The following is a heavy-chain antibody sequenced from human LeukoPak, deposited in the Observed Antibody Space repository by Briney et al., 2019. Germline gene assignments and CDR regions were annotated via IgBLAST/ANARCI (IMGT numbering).Heavy chain of an antibody. CDR1: GGSISSYY. D-gene: IGHD4-17*01. Sequence: PSETLSLTCTVSGGSISSYYWSWIRQPPGKGLEWIGYIYYSGSTNYNPSLKSRVTISVDTSKNQFSLKLSSVTAADTAVYYCARGHTAVTQHFDFWGQGTLVTVSS. CDR3: ARGHTAVTQHFDF. V-gene: IGHV4-59*01. J-gene: IGHJ4*02. CDR2: IYYSGST.